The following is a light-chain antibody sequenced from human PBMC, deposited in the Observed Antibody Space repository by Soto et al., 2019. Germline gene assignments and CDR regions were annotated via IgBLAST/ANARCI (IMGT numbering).Light chain of an antibody. CDR1: QDISNY. Sequence: DIQMTQSPSSLSASLGDRVTITCQASQDISNYLNWFQHEPGKAPKLLIYDASNLETGVPSRFSGNGSGTDFSFTISSLQPEDIATYFCQQFDNLPYTFGQGTKLEIK. J-gene: IGKJ2*01. V-gene: IGKV1-33*01. CDR3: QQFDNLPYT. CDR2: DAS.